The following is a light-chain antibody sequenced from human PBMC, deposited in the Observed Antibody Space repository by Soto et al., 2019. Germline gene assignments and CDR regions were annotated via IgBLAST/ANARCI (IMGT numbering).Light chain of an antibody. J-gene: IGKJ3*01. V-gene: IGKV1-5*01. CDR1: RGISSW. CDR3: QQYDSYSLT. CDR2: DAS. Sequence: IQMTQTPSTLSASVGDRVTITCRASRGISSWLAWFQQKPGKAPKLLIYDASTLESGVPSRFSGSGSGTEFTLTITSLQPDDFATYYCQQYDSYSLTFGPGTKVASK.